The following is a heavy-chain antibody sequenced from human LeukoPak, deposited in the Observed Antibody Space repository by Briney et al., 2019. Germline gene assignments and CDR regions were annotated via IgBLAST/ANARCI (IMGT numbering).Heavy chain of an antibody. V-gene: IGHV3-30*18. CDR2: MTYDGSNE. CDR3: AQVLHNFLSGMDV. J-gene: IGHJ6*02. Sequence: GGSLRLSCAPSGFTLSDYVMHWVRQAPGKGLEWVAVMTYDGSNEYYADSVKGRFTISRDNSKDTLHLQMNSLRAEDTAVYYCAQVLHNFLSGMDVWGQGTTVTV. CDR1: GFTLSDYV. D-gene: IGHD2-15*01.